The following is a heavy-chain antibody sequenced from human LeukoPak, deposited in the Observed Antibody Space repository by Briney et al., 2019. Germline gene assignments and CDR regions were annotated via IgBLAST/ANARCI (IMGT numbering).Heavy chain of an antibody. J-gene: IGHJ5*02. CDR3: ARSGFTMVRGVTPSWFDP. D-gene: IGHD3-10*01. CDR1: GGTFSSYA. CDR2: IISIFGTA. Sequence: SVKVSCKASGGTFSSYAISWVRQAPGQGLEWMGGIISIFGTANYAQKLQGRVTITADKSTSTAYMELSSLRSEDTAVYYCARSGFTMVRGVTPSWFDPWGQGTLVTVSS. V-gene: IGHV1-69*06.